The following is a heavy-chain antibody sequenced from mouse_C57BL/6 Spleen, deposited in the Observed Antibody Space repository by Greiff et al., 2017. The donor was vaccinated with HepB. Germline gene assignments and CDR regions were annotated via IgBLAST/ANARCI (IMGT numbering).Heavy chain of an antibody. CDR3: AREANWDVRYFDY. D-gene: IGHD4-1*01. Sequence: EVQRVESGGGLVKPGGSLKLSCAASGFTFSSYAMSWVRQTPEKRLEWVATISDGGSYTYYPDNVKGRFTISRDNAKNNLYLQMSHLKSEDTAMYYCAREANWDVRYFDYWGQGTTLTVSS. CDR1: GFTFSSYA. J-gene: IGHJ2*01. V-gene: IGHV5-4*01. CDR2: ISDGGSYT.